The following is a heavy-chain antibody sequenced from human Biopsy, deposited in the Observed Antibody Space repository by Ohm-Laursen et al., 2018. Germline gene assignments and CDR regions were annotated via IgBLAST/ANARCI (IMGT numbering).Heavy chain of an antibody. J-gene: IGHJ3*02. CDR3: ARVEAGTYDALDI. V-gene: IGHV4-59*07. D-gene: IGHD1-26*01. CDR1: GGSMTGYE. CDR2: IYYSGGT. Sequence: SDTLSLTCSVSGGSMTGYEWSWIRLAPGKGLEWIGYIYYSGGTKYNPSLASRVTFSVDMSKSQFSLKLYSVTAAGTAVYYCARVEAGTYDALDIWGQGTLVAVSA.